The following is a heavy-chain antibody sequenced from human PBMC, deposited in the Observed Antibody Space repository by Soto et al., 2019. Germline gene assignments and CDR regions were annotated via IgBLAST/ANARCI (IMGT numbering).Heavy chain of an antibody. CDR1: GGTFSSYT. J-gene: IGHJ5*02. CDR3: ARAVVVPAALVSDWFDP. D-gene: IGHD2-2*01. CDR2: IIPILGIA. Sequence: ASVKVSCKASGGTFSSYTISWVRQAPGQGLEWMGRIIPILGIANYAQKFQGRVTITADKSTSTAYMELSSLRSEDTAVYYCARAVVVPAALVSDWFDPWGQGTLVTVS. V-gene: IGHV1-69*02.